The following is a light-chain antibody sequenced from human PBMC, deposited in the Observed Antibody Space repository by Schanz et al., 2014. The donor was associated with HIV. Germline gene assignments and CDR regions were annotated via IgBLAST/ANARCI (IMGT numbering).Light chain of an antibody. V-gene: IGKV3D-15*01. CDR3: QQYYRTPWT. Sequence: EIVLTQSPGTLSLSPGEVGTLSCRASQSFSTHLAWYQQKRDQPPRLVIYATSSRAAGIPDRFSGTGSGTDFTLTISSLQPEDVAVYYCQQYYRTPWTFGQGTKVEIK. CDR2: ATS. J-gene: IGKJ1*01. CDR1: QSFSTH.